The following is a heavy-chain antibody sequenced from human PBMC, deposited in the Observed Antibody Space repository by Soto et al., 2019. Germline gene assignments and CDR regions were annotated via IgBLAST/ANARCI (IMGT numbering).Heavy chain of an antibody. D-gene: IGHD2-15*01. CDR1: PFSFSSYA. CDR3: ARDDGGGPFDY. Sequence: EVQLVQSGGGLVQPGGSLRLSCAASPFSFSSYAMTWVRQPPGKGLEWVSGITAAGDTDYADSVKGRFTISRDISRNTLYLQMHSLRVDDTAIYFCARDDGGGPFDYWGPGTLVTVSS. V-gene: IGHV3-23*04. CDR2: ITAAGDT. J-gene: IGHJ4*02.